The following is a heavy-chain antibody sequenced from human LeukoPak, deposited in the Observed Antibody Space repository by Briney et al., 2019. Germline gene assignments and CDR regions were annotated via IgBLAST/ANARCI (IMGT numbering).Heavy chain of an antibody. D-gene: IGHD3-3*01. CDR1: GFTFSSYS. Sequence: GGSLRLSCAASGFTFSSYSMNWVRQAPGKGLEWVSYISSSSSTIYYADSVKGRFTISRDNAKNSLYLQMNSLGAEDTAVYYCARDGFWSGFDAFDIWGQGTMVTVSS. V-gene: IGHV3-48*01. CDR3: ARDGFWSGFDAFDI. CDR2: ISSSSSTI. J-gene: IGHJ3*02.